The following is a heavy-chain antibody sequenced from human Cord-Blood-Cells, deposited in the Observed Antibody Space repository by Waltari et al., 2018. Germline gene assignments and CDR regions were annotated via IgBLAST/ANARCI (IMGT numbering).Heavy chain of an antibody. J-gene: IGHJ5*02. CDR1: GFTFSSYE. CDR3: ATDTTVTTNWFDP. CDR2: ISSRVRTI. Sequence: EVQLVESGGGLVQPGGSLRLSCAASGFTFSSYEMNWVRQAPGKGLEWVSNISSRVRTIYYAGALKGRLPISSDNAKNSLFLQMNSLRAADTVVYYCATDTTVTTNWFDPWGQGTLVTVSS. D-gene: IGHD4-17*01. V-gene: IGHV3-48*03.